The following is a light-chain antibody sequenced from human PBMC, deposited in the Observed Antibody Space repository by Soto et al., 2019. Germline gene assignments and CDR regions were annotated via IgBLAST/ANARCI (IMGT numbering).Light chain of an antibody. J-gene: IGKJ1*01. CDR3: QQDSSCSRT. CDR2: DAS. CDR1: QTISTW. V-gene: IGKV1-5*01. Sequence: DIQMTQSPTSLSASVGDRVTITCRASQTISTWLAWYQQKPGKAPELLIYDASTLESGVPSRFSGSGSGTEFSLTISSLQPDDFATFYCQQDSSCSRTFGQGTKVDIK.